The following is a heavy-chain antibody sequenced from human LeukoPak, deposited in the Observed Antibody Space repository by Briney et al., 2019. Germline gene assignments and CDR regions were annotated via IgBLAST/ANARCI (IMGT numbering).Heavy chain of an antibody. J-gene: IGHJ4*02. Sequence: TGGSLDPSGAPLDSTLGTNPIGWVGPPQGKGLGWALPIGDSGNTYHADSVKGRFTISRDSSKNTLFLQMNRLRPEDAAVYYCAKAPVTTCRGAYCYPFDYWGQGTLVTVSS. CDR3: AKAPVTTCRGAYCYPFDY. CDR1: DSTLGTNP. V-gene: IGHV3-23*01. D-gene: IGHD2-21*01. CDR2: IGDSGNT.